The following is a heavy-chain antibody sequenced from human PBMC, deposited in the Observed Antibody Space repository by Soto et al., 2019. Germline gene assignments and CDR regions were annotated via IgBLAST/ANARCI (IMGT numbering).Heavy chain of an antibody. CDR3: ARQAVRYFDWGDAFDI. J-gene: IGHJ3*02. CDR2: INYRGST. CDR1: GGSISSYY. V-gene: IGHV4-59*08. D-gene: IGHD3-9*01. Sequence: QVQLQESGPGLVKPSETLSLTCTVSGGSISSYYWPWIRQPPGKGLEWIGYINYRGSTNYNPSLKSRVTISVDTSKNQFSLKMSSVPAADTAVYYCARQAVRYFDWGDAFDIWGQGTMVTVSS.